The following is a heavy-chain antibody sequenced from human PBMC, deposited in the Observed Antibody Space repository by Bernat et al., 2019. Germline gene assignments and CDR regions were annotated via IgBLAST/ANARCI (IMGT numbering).Heavy chain of an antibody. CDR3: VRDAGYCSGRSCYHLFDS. J-gene: IGHJ4*02. CDR2: IRNKQNSYTK. D-gene: IGHD2-15*01. Sequence: EVQLVESGGGLVQPGGSLRLSCAASGSTFSDHYMDWVRQAPGKGLEWISRIRNKQNSYTKEYAASLKGRFTISRDDSKNSLYLQMNSLKTEDTAVYYCVRDAGYCSGRSCYHLFDSWGQGTLVTVSS. CDR1: GSTFSDHY. V-gene: IGHV3-72*01.